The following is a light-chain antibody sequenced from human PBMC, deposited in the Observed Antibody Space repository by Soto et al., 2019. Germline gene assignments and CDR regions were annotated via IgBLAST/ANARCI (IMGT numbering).Light chain of an antibody. J-gene: IGLJ1*01. CDR1: SSDVGYYNF. CDR3: SLYSGSTAFYV. CDR2: EVS. V-gene: IGLV2-14*01. Sequence: QSVLTQPASVSGSPGQSITISCTGTSSDVGYYNFVSWYQQHPGKAPKLIIYEVSNRPSGVSNRFSASKSGNTASLTISGLQAEDEADYHCSLYSGSTAFYVFGTGTKVTVL.